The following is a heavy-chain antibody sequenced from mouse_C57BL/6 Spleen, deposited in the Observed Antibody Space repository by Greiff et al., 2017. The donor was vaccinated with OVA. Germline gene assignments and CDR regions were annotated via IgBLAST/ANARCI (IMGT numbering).Heavy chain of an antibody. D-gene: IGHD1-1*01. Sequence: VQGVESGAELVKPGASVKLSCKASGYTFTEYTIHWVKQRSGQGLEWIGWFYPGSGSIKYNEKFKDKATLTADKSSSTVYMELSRLTSEDSAVYFCARHFYYYGSSWYFDYWGQGTTLTVSS. CDR3: ARHFYYYGSSWYFDY. CDR1: GYTFTEYT. J-gene: IGHJ2*01. CDR2: FYPGSGSI. V-gene: IGHV1-62-2*01.